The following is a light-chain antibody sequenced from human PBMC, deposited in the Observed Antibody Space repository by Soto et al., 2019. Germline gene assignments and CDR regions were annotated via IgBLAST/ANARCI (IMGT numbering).Light chain of an antibody. V-gene: IGKV3-15*01. J-gene: IGKJ1*01. Sequence: ILMTQSPATLSVSPGERATLSCRASQSVSSNLAWYQQKPGQAPRLLIYGASTRATGIPARFSGSGSGTEFTLTISSLQSEDFAVYCCQQYNNWWTFGQGTKVEVK. CDR3: QQYNNWWT. CDR1: QSVSSN. CDR2: GAS.